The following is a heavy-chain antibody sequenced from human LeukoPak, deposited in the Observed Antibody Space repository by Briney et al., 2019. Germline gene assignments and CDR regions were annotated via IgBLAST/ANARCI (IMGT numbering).Heavy chain of an antibody. CDR1: GLTFSSYA. Sequence: GRSVRLSCAACGLTFSSYAMRWVRQAPGKGLEWGSDISGSGGSTYYADSVKGRFTISRHNSKNTLYMQMNSLRAEDTAVYYCAKDLEQQLAIYFYYWGQGTLVTVSS. J-gene: IGHJ4*02. CDR3: AKDLEQQLAIYFYY. D-gene: IGHD6-13*01. CDR2: ISGSGGST. V-gene: IGHV3-23*01.